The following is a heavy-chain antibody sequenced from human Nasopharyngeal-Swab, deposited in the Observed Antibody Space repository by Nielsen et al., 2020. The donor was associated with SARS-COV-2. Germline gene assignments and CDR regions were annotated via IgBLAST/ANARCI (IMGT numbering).Heavy chain of an antibody. CDR2: INHSGST. J-gene: IGHJ5*02. Sequence: SETLSLTCAVYGGSFSGYYWSWIRQPPGKGLEWIGEINHSGSTNYNPSLKSRVTISVDTSKNQFSLKLSSVTAADTAVYYCARFIVVVPAATRWFDPWGQGTLVTVSS. D-gene: IGHD2-2*01. CDR3: ARFIVVVPAATRWFDP. CDR1: GGSFSGYY. V-gene: IGHV4-34*01.